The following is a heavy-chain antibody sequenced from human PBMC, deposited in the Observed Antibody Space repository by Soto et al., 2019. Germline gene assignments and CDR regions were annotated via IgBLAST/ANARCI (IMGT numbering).Heavy chain of an antibody. V-gene: IGHV3-21*01. CDR2: ISSTTNYI. Sequence: GGALRVLFAASCFILSRYSMNWVRQSPGKGLDGVSSISSTTNYIYYADSMKDRFTVSRDNATNSVYLDMNSLSAEHPVVYYCARESADLTSNFDYWGKGTLVQVS. J-gene: IGHJ4*02. CDR3: ARESADLTSNFDY. CDR1: CFILSRYS.